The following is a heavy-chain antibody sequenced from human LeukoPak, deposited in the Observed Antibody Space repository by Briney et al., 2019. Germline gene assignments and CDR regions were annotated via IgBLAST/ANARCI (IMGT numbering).Heavy chain of an antibody. J-gene: IGHJ4*02. CDR3: ARLRGYSYGYVDY. V-gene: IGHV3-23*01. CDR2: ISGSGVTS. CDR1: GFTFSSYA. D-gene: IGHD5-18*01. Sequence: PGGSLRLSCAASGFTFSSYAMSWVRQAPGKGLEWVSAISGSGVTSYYADSVKGRLTISRDNSKNTLYLQMNSLRAEDTAVYYCARLRGYSYGYVDYWGQGTLVTVSS.